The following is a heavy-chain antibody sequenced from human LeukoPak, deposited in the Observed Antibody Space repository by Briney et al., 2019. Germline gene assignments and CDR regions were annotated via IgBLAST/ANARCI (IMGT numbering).Heavy chain of an antibody. CDR2: IYYSGST. CDR3: ARTEESGYSYGYFGYYYYMDV. D-gene: IGHD5-18*01. V-gene: IGHV4-39*01. J-gene: IGHJ6*03. Sequence: SETLSLTCTVSGDSISSSSSYWGWIRQPPGEGLEWIGSIYYSGSTYYNPSLKSRVTISVDTSKNQFSLKLSSVTAADTAVYYCARTEESGYSYGYFGYYYYMDVWGKGTTVTVSS. CDR1: GDSISSSSSY.